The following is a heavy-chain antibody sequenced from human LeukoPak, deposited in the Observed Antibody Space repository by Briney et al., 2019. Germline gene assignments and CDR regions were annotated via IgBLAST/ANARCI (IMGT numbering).Heavy chain of an antibody. CDR1: GGSISSSSYY. CDR3: ARVAPFQFDY. Sequence: PSETLSLTCTVSGGSISSSSYYWGWIRQPPGKGLEWIGSIYHSGGTYYNPSLKSRVTISVDTSKNQFSLKLSSVTAADTAVYYCARVAPFQFDYWGQGTLVTVSS. CDR2: IYHSGGT. J-gene: IGHJ4*02. V-gene: IGHV4-39*07.